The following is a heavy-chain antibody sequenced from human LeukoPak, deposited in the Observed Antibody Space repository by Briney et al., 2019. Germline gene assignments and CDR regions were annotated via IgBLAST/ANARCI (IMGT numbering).Heavy chain of an antibody. CDR3: AKDKGVRYFDY. J-gene: IGHJ4*02. D-gene: IGHD3-10*01. CDR2: IWSDGSKT. Sequence: GGSLRLSCAASGLSFSNSGMHWVRQVPGKGLEWVAMIWSDGSKTYYADSVKGRFTISRDNSKNTVYLQMNSLRAEDTAVYYCAKDKGVRYFDYWGQGTLVTVSS. CDR1: GLSFSNSG. V-gene: IGHV3-33*06.